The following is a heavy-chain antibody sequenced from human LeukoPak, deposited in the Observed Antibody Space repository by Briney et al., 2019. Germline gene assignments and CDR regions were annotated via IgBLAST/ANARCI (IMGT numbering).Heavy chain of an antibody. D-gene: IGHD3-10*01. Sequence: SETLSLTCAVYGGSFSGYYWSWIRQPPGKGLEWIREINHSGNSNYNPSLKSRVSISVDTSKKQFSLTLTSMTAADTAVYYCARVPHYYFGYGYFDSWGQGTLVTVSS. CDR1: GGSFSGYY. CDR3: ARVPHYYFGYGYFDS. CDR2: INHSGNS. V-gene: IGHV4-34*01. J-gene: IGHJ4*02.